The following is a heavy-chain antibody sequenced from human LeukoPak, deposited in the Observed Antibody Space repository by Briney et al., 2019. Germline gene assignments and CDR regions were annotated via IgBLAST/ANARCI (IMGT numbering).Heavy chain of an antibody. CDR1: GFTFSSYW. V-gene: IGHV3-7*01. CDR3: ARDRGFEYSDTGSFDY. J-gene: IGHJ4*02. Sequence: GGSLRLSCAASGFTFSSYWMSWVRQAPGKGLEWVANIKQDGSEKYDVDSVKGRFTISRDNAKNSLYLQMNSLRAEDTAVYYCARDRGFEYSDTGSFDYGGQGTLVTVYS. D-gene: IGHD6-6*01. CDR2: IKQDGSEK.